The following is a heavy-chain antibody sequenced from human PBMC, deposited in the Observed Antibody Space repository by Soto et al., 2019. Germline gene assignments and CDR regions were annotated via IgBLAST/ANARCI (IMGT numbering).Heavy chain of an antibody. Sequence: GGSLRLSCAASGFEFEDYAMHWVRQVPGKGLEWVSGISWDGGSIGYVDSVKARFTISRDNARKYLYLQMNSLRAEDTAVYYCARGTPTPGIDSWGQGTLVTVSS. CDR3: ARGTPTPGIDS. J-gene: IGHJ4*02. CDR2: ISWDGGSI. D-gene: IGHD1-26*01. V-gene: IGHV3-9*01. CDR1: GFEFEDYA.